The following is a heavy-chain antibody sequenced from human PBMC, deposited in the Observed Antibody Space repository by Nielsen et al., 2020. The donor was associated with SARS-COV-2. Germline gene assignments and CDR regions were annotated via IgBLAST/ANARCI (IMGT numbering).Heavy chain of an antibody. CDR2: IYYSGST. Sequence: SETLSLTCAVYGGSFSGYYWSWIRQPPGKGLEWIGYIYYSGSTNYNPSLKSRVTISVDTSKNQFSLKLSSVTAADTAVYYCARAYCGGDCYFGYFDLWGRGTLVTVSS. D-gene: IGHD2-21*02. V-gene: IGHV4-59*01. J-gene: IGHJ2*01. CDR3: ARAYCGGDCYFGYFDL. CDR1: GGSFSGYY.